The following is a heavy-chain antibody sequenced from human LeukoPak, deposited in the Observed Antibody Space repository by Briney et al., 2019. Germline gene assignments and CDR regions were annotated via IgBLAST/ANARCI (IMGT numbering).Heavy chain of an antibody. CDR2: ISGSGGGT. V-gene: IGHV3-23*01. J-gene: IGHJ4*02. CDR1: GFTFSSYA. Sequence: GGSLRLSCAASGFTFSSYAMSWVRQAPGKGLEWVTGISGSGGGTYYADSVKGRFTISRDNSENTLYLQMNSLRDEDTAVYYCAKGRRITVPGTPTDYWGQGTLVTVSS. CDR3: AKGRRITVPGTPTDY. D-gene: IGHD6-19*01.